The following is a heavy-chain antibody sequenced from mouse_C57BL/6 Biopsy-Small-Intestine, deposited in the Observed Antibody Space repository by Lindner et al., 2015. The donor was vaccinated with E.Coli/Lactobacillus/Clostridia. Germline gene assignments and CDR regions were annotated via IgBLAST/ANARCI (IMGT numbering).Heavy chain of an antibody. Sequence: SVKVSCKASGYTSTSYSITWVRQAPGQGLEWMGWISAYSGNTNYAQNLRGRVTMTTDTLTSTAYMEPRSLTSDDSAIYYCASGMRGGNYYNYWGQGTVVTVSS. CDR1: GYTSTSYS. CDR2: ISAYSGNT. J-gene: IGHJ2*01. D-gene: IGHD1-1*02. CDR3: ASGMRGGNYYNY. V-gene: IGHV1S61*01.